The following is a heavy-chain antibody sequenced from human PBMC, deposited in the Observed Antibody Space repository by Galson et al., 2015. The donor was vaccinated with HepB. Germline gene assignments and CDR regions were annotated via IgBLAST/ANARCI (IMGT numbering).Heavy chain of an antibody. Sequence: SLRLSCAASGFTFSRYAMTWVRQAPRKGLEWISSITSNGGRTFYTNSVKGRLTISRDNSRNTVVLQLRSLRPEDTAVYYCAKDGLMVSNNPYQLHFWGQGTLVSVSS. CDR2: ITSNGGRT. CDR1: GFTFSRYA. CDR3: AKDGLMVSNNPYQLHF. J-gene: IGHJ4*02. V-gene: IGHV3-23*01. D-gene: IGHD2-8*01.